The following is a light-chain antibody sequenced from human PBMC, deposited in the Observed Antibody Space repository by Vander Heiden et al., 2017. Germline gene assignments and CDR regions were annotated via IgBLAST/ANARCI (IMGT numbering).Light chain of an antibody. CDR1: QDISNY. Sequence: DILLTQSPSSLSASVGDRVTITCQASQDISNYLNWYQQTPGKAPKLLIYDASNLQTGVPSRFSGSGSGTDFTLTISRLQPEDFATYYCQHVDSFPRTFGGGTKVEIK. J-gene: IGKJ4*01. CDR2: DAS. V-gene: IGKV1-33*01. CDR3: QHVDSFPRT.